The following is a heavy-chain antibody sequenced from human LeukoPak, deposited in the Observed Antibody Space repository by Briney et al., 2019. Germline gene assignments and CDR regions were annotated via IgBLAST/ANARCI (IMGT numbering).Heavy chain of an antibody. V-gene: IGHV1-8*01. CDR1: GYTFTSYD. Sequence: GSVKVSCKASGYTFTSYDINWVRQATGQGLKWMGWMNPNSGNTGYALKFQGRVTMTRNTSISTAYMELSSLRSEDTAVYYCARGRVVAATRWFDPWGQGTLVTVSS. J-gene: IGHJ5*02. D-gene: IGHD2-15*01. CDR2: MNPNSGNT. CDR3: ARGRVVAATRWFDP.